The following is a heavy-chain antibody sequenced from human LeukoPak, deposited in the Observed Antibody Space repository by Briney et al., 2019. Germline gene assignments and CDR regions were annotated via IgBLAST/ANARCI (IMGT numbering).Heavy chain of an antibody. CDR1: GFTFSDYY. J-gene: IGHJ6*02. D-gene: IGHD3-16*02. V-gene: IGHV3-11*01. Sequence: GGSLRLSCAASGFTFSDYYMSWIRQAPGKGLEWVSYISSSGSIIYYADSVKGRFTISRDNAKNSLYLQMNSLRAEDTAVYYCARDRNQYYDYVWGGYRYTPFDDYYYVMDVWGQETTVTVSS. CDR2: ISSSGSII. CDR3: ARDRNQYYDYVWGGYRYTPFDDYYYVMDV.